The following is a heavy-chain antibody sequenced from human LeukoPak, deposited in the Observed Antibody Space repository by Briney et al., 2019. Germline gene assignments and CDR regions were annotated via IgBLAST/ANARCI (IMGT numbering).Heavy chain of an antibody. CDR1: GYTLTELS. J-gene: IGHJ5*02. V-gene: IGHV1-24*01. D-gene: IGHD2-21*02. CDR2: FDPEDGET. CDR3: ATSLYCGGDCYSSDWFDP. Sequence: ASVTVSCKVSGYTLTELSMHWVRQAPGKGLEWMGGFDPEDGETIYAQKFQGRVTMTEDTSTDTAYMELSSLRSEDTAVYYCATSLYCGGDCYSSDWFDPWGQGTLVTVSS.